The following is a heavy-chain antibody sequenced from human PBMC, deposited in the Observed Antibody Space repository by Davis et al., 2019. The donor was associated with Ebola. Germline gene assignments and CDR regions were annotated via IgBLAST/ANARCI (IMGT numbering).Heavy chain of an antibody. CDR2: INHSGST. CDR1: GGSFSGYY. CDR3: ARSYYDSSGYYYGRLYYYYGMDV. V-gene: IGHV4-34*01. Sequence: GSLRLSCAVYGGSFSGYYWSWIRQPPGKGLEWIGEINHSGSTNYNPSLKSRVTISVDTSKNQFSLKLSSVTAADTAVYYCARSYYDSSGYYYGRLYYYYGMDVWGQGTTVTVSS. D-gene: IGHD3-22*01. J-gene: IGHJ6*02.